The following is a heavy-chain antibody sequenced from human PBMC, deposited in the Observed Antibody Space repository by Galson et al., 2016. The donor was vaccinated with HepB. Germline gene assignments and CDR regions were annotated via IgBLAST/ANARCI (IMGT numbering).Heavy chain of an antibody. CDR2: IYYSGST. V-gene: IGHV4-39*01. D-gene: IGHD3-9*01. Sequence: SLTCTVSGGSISSSSHYWGWIRQPPGKGLEWIGSIYYSGSTSYNPSLKSRVTISVDTSKNQFSLKLSSVTAADTAVYYCARYYYDSDNYPPGYWGQGTLVAVSS. CDR1: GGSISSSSHY. J-gene: IGHJ4*02. CDR3: ARYYYDSDNYPPGY.